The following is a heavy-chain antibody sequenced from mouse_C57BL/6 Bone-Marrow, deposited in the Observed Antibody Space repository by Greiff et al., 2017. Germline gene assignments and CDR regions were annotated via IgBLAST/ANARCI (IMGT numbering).Heavy chain of an antibody. Sequence: VQLQQSGPELVKPGASVKMSCKASGYTFTDYNMHWVKQSHGKSLEWIGYINPNNGGTSYNQKFKGKATLTVNKSSSNAYMELRRLTSEYSAVYYCARGPYYYALYYFDYWGQGTTLTVSS. CDR1: GYTFTDYN. CDR3: ARGPYYYALYYFDY. D-gene: IGHD1-1*01. CDR2: INPNNGGT. V-gene: IGHV1-22*01. J-gene: IGHJ2*01.